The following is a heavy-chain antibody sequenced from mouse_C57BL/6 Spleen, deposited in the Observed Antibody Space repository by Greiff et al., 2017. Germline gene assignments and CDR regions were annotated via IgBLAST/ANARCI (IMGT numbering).Heavy chain of an antibody. V-gene: IGHV1-50*01. CDR1: GYTFTSYW. J-gene: IGHJ2*01. Sequence: QVQLQQPGAELVKPGASVKLSCKASGYTFTSYWMQWVKQRPGQGLEWIGEIDPSDSYTNYNQKFKGKATLTVDTSSSTAYMQLSSLTSGDSAVYYGARGGFDYWGQGTTLTVSS. CDR3: ARGGFDY. CDR2: IDPSDSYT.